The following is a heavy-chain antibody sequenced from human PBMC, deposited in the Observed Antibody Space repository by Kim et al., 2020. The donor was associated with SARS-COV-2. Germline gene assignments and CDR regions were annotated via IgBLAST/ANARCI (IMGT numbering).Heavy chain of an antibody. Sequence: SETLSLTCTVSGGSISSSSYYWGWIRQPPGKGLEWSGSIYYSGSTYYNPSLKSRVTISVYTSKNQFSLKLSSVTAADTAVYYCARHTDITMIVVTWGHGTLVTVSS. D-gene: IGHD3-22*01. CDR2: IYYSGST. CDR1: GGSISSSSYY. V-gene: IGHV4-39*01. CDR3: ARHTDITMIVVT. J-gene: IGHJ5*01.